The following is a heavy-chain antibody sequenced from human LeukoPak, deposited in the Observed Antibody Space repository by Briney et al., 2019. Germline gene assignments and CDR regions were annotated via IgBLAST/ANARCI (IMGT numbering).Heavy chain of an antibody. V-gene: IGHV1-69*06. CDR3: ARESPRGDAFDI. Sequence: SVKVSCKASGGTFSSYAISWVRQAPGQGLEWMGGIIPIFGTANYAQKFQGRVTITADKSTSTAYMELSSLRSEDTAVYYCARESPRGDAFDIWGQGTMVTVSS. D-gene: IGHD3-16*01. CDR2: IIPIFGTA. J-gene: IGHJ3*02. CDR1: GGTFSSYA.